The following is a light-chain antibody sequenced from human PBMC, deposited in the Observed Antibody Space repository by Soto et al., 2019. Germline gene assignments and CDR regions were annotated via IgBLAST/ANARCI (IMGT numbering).Light chain of an antibody. V-gene: IGKV3-11*01. CDR1: QNVSNY. CDR3: QQSANWTPIT. CDR2: DGS. Sequence: EIVLTQSPATLSLYPGERATLSCRASQNVSNYLAWYQQKPGQAPRLLIYDGSNRATGIPARFSVSGSGTDFTLSISSLESDEFAVYYCQQSANWTPITFGQGTRLEIK. J-gene: IGKJ5*01.